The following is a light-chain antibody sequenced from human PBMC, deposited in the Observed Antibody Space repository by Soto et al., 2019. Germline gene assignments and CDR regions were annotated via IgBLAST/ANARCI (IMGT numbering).Light chain of an antibody. CDR2: KAS. Sequence: DIQMTQSPSTLSASVGDRVTITCRASQSVNSWLAWYQQKPGKAPKLLIYKASSLESGVPSRFSGSGSGTKFTLTISSLQPDDFATYYCQQYNSYSRTFGQGTKVDIK. CDR1: QSVNSW. J-gene: IGKJ1*01. V-gene: IGKV1-5*03. CDR3: QQYNSYSRT.